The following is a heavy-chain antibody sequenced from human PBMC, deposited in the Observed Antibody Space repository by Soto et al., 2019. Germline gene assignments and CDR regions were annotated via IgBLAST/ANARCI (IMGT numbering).Heavy chain of an antibody. CDR1: GFTFSSYS. Sequence: TGGSLRLSCAASGFTFSSYSMNWVRQAPGKGLEWVSYISSSSSTIYYADSVKGRFTISRDNAKNSLYLQMNSLRAEDTAVYYCARDTGRIPIDYWGQGTLVTVSS. D-gene: IGHD2-8*02. CDR3: ARDTGRIPIDY. V-gene: IGHV3-48*01. CDR2: ISSSSSTI. J-gene: IGHJ4*02.